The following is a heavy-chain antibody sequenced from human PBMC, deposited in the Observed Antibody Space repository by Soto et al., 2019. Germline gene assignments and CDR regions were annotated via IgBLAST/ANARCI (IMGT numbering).Heavy chain of an antibody. CDR2: IIPIFGTA. D-gene: IGHD5-18*01. CDR3: ARAQDTAMVTGNSGYHYYGMDV. Sequence: SVKVSCKASGGTFSSYAISWVRQAPGQGLEWMGGIIPIFGTANYAQKFQGRVTITADESTSTAYMELSSLRSEDTAVYYCARAQDTAMVTGNSGYHYYGMDVWGQGTTVTVSS. V-gene: IGHV1-69*13. CDR1: GGTFSSYA. J-gene: IGHJ6*02.